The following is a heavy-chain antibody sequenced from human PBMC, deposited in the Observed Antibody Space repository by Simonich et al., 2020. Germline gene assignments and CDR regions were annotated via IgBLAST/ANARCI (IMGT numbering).Heavy chain of an antibody. D-gene: IGHD6-19*01. CDR1: GFTFSSYS. V-gene: IGHV3-21*01. Sequence: EVQLVESGGGLVKPGGSLRLSCAASGFTFSSYSMNWVRQAPGKGLGWVSSISSSISYIYYADSVKGRFTSSRDNAKNSLYLQMNSLRAEDTAVYYCARWIAVAGTGAYGMDVWGQGTTVTVSS. CDR2: ISSSISYI. J-gene: IGHJ6*02. CDR3: ARWIAVAGTGAYGMDV.